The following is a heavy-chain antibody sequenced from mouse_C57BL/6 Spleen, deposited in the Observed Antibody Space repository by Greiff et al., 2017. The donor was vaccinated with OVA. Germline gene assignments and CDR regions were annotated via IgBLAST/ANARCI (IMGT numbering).Heavy chain of an antibody. Sequence: QVQLQQPGAELVKPGASVKLSCKASGYTFTSYWMHWVKQRPGQGLEWIGMIHPNSGGTNYNEKFKSKATLTVDKSSSTAYMQLSLLSSEDSAVYYCAREPSTVVARDFDYWGQGTTLTVSS. CDR2: IHPNSGGT. CDR3: AREPSTVVARDFDY. CDR1: GYTFTSYW. J-gene: IGHJ2*01. D-gene: IGHD1-1*01. V-gene: IGHV1-64*01.